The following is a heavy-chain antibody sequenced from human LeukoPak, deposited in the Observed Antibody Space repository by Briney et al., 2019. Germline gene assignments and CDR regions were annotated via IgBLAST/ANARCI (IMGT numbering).Heavy chain of an antibody. D-gene: IGHD2-21*02. J-gene: IGHJ4*02. Sequence: ASVKVSCKASGYTFAGYYMHWVRQAPGQGLEWMGWINPNSGGTNYAQKFQGWVTMTRDTSISTAYMELSRLRSDDTAVYYCARAACGGDCYDFDYWGQGTLVTVSS. CDR3: ARAACGGDCYDFDY. CDR2: INPNSGGT. CDR1: GYTFAGYY. V-gene: IGHV1-2*04.